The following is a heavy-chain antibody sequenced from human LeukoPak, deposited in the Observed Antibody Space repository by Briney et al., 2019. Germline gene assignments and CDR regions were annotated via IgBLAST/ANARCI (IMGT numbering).Heavy chain of an antibody. CDR1: GYSISSGYY. Sequence: SETLSLTCTVSGYSISSGYYWGWIRQPPGKGLEWIGSIYHSGSTYYNQSLKSRVTISVDTSKNQFSLKLSSVTAADTAVYYCARVTGIAVAGTYYWGQGTLVTVSS. J-gene: IGHJ4*02. CDR2: IYHSGST. V-gene: IGHV4-38-2*02. CDR3: ARVTGIAVAGTYY. D-gene: IGHD6-19*01.